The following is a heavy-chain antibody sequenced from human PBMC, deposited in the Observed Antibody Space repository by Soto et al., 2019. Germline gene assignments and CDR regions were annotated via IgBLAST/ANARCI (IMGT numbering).Heavy chain of an antibody. CDR3: ARAFLPGIAVAGTNAFDI. CDR2: IGTAGDT. V-gene: IGHV3-13*01. CDR1: GFTFSSYD. Sequence: GGSLRLSCAASGFTFSSYDMHWVRQATGKGLEWVSAIGTAGDTYYPGSVKGRFTISRENAKNSLYLQMNSLRAGDTAVYYCARAFLPGIAVAGTNAFDIWGQGTMVTVSS. J-gene: IGHJ3*02. D-gene: IGHD6-19*01.